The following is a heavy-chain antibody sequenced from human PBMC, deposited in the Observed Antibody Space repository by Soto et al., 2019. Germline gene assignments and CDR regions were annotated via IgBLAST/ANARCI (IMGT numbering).Heavy chain of an antibody. CDR2: ISWNSGRI. Sequence: EVQLVESGGGLVQPGRSLRLSCAASGFTFDDYAMHWVRQAPGKGLEWVSGISWNSGRIGYADSVKGRFTISRDNAKNSLYLQMNSLRAEDTALYYCAKSPSYYGDFDYWCQGTLVTVSS. V-gene: IGHV3-9*01. CDR1: GFTFDDYA. CDR3: AKSPSYYGDFDY. J-gene: IGHJ4*02. D-gene: IGHD4-17*01.